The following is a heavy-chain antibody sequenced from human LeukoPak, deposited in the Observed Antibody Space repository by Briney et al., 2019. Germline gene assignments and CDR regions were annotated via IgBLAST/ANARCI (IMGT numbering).Heavy chain of an antibody. Sequence: ASVKVSCKASGYTFTGYYMHWVRQAPGQGLEWMGWINPNSGGTNYAQKFQGWVTMTRDTSISTAYMELSRLRSDDTAAYYCARSHEVAGTVDYWGQGTLVTVSS. D-gene: IGHD6-19*01. CDR2: INPNSGGT. V-gene: IGHV1-2*04. CDR3: ARSHEVAGTVDY. CDR1: GYTFTGYY. J-gene: IGHJ4*02.